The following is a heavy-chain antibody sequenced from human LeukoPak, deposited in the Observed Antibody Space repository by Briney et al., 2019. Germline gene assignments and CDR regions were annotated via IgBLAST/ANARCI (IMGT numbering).Heavy chain of an antibody. Sequence: GGSLRLSCAASGFTVSSNYMSWVRRAPGKGLEWVSVISSGGSTNYADSVKGRFTISRDNSKNTLYLQMNSLRAEDTAVYYCAKDIYGSGSYPGYYFDYWGQGTLVTVSS. CDR1: GFTVSSNY. CDR3: AKDIYGSGSYPGYYFDY. V-gene: IGHV3-53*05. D-gene: IGHD3-10*01. J-gene: IGHJ4*02. CDR2: ISSGGST.